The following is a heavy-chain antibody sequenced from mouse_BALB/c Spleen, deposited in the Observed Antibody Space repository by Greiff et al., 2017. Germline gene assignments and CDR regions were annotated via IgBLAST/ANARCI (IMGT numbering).Heavy chain of an antibody. Sequence: EVQLQQSGAELVRSGASVKLSCTASGFNIKDYYMHWVKQRPEQGLEWIGWIDPENGDTEYAPKFQGKATMTADTSSNTAYLQLSSLTSEDTAVYYCNGYYGSSYDLAMDYWGQGTSVTVSS. CDR2: IDPENGDT. V-gene: IGHV14-4*02. CDR3: NGYYGSSYDLAMDY. J-gene: IGHJ4*01. D-gene: IGHD1-1*01. CDR1: GFNIKDYY.